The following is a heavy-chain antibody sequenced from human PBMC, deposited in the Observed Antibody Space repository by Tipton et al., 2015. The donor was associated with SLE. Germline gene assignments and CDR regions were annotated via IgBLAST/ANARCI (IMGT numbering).Heavy chain of an antibody. CDR1: GGSISSGSYF. Sequence: TLSLTCTVSGGSISSGSYFWSWIRQPAGKGLEWIGHIFPSGDTNYNPSLKSRVSMSVDTSKEQFSLKLSSVTAADTAVYYCARSAIFGVIMGGYFDYWGQGTLVTVSS. V-gene: IGHV4-61*09. CDR2: IFPSGDT. J-gene: IGHJ4*02. D-gene: IGHD3-3*01. CDR3: ARSAIFGVIMGGYFDY.